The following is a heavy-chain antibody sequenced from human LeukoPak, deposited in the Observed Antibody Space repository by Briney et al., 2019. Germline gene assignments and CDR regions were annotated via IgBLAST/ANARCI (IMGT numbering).Heavy chain of an antibody. D-gene: IGHD3-10*01. CDR2: IYSTGST. CDR1: GASISSYY. Sequence: SSETLSLTCTVSGASISSYYWSWIRQPPGKGLEWIGYIYSTGSTNYNPSLKSRVTISVDTSKNQFSLKLSSVTAADTAVYYCAREYGSGSYTYYYGMDVWGQGTTVTVSS. V-gene: IGHV4-59*01. CDR3: AREYGSGSYTYYYGMDV. J-gene: IGHJ6*02.